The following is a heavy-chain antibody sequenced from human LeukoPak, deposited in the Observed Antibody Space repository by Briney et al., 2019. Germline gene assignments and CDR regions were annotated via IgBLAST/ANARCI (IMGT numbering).Heavy chain of an antibody. CDR2: ISSSSSTI. CDR3: AREEGYYYDSSGYYFFDY. Sequence: GGFLRLSCAASGFTFSSYSMNWVRQAPGKGLEWVSYISSSSSTIYYADSVKGRFTISRDNAKNSLYLQMNSLRAEDTAVYYCAREEGYYYDSSGYYFFDYWGQGTLVTVSS. CDR1: GFTFSSYS. D-gene: IGHD3-22*01. J-gene: IGHJ4*02. V-gene: IGHV3-48*04.